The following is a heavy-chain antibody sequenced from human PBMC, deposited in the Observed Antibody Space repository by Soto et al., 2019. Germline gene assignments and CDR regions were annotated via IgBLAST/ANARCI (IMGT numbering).Heavy chain of an antibody. CDR1: GYTFTSYD. CDR2: MNPNNGNT. Sequence: GASVKVSCKASGYTFTSYDINWVRQATGQGLEWMGWMNPNNGNTNYAQKLQGRVTMTTDTSTSTAYMEPRSLRSDDTAVYYCGDGPTMGYFDYWGQGTLVTVSS. CDR3: GDGPTMGYFDY. V-gene: IGHV1-18*01. J-gene: IGHJ4*02.